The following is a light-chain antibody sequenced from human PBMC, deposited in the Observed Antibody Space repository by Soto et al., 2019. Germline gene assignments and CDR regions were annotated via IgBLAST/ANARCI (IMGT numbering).Light chain of an antibody. CDR1: SXNIGGNS. CDR3: GSWDSSLSAYV. J-gene: IGLJ1*01. Sequence: QSVLTQPPSVSAAPGQKVTISCSGSSXNIGGNSVSWYQQLPGTAPKLLIYDDNKRPSGIPDRFSGSKSGASATLGITGFQTGDEADYYCGSWDSSLSAYVFGTGTKSPS. V-gene: IGLV1-51*01. CDR2: DDN.